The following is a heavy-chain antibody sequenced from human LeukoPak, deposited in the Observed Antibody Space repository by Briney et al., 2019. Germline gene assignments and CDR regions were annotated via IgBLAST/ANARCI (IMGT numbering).Heavy chain of an antibody. CDR1: GFTFSDYY. Sequence: GGSLRLSCAASGFTFSDYYMTWIRQAPGKGLEWVSHIAHSGNGMWYADAVKGRFTISRDNAKNLLFLQLDSLRAEDTAVYYCARGHYEMGVWGQGTTVIVSS. V-gene: IGHV3-11*01. CDR3: ARGHYEMGV. J-gene: IGHJ6*02. CDR2: IAHSGNGM.